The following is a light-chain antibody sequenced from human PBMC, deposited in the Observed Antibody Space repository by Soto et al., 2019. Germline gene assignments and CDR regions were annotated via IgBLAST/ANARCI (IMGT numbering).Light chain of an antibody. Sequence: QSVLTQPASVSGSPGQSITISCSGTSSDVGSSNLVSWYQQHPRKAPKLMIYEVSKRPSGVSNRFSGSKSGNTASLTISGLQAEDEADYYCCSYAASSTYVFGEGTKVTVL. CDR1: SSDVGSSNL. CDR2: EVS. J-gene: IGLJ1*01. CDR3: CSYAASSTYV. V-gene: IGLV2-23*02.